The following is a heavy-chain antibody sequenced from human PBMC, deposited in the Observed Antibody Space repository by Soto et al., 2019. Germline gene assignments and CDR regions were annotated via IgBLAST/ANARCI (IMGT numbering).Heavy chain of an antibody. D-gene: IGHD2-15*01. V-gene: IGHV3-73*02. Sequence: EVQLVESGGGLVQPGGSLKLSCAASGFTFSGSAMHWVRQASGKGLEWVGRIRNKANSYATAYAASVKGRLTISRDDSKNTAYLQLNSLKTEDTAVYYCTSHSPEDMIRTWGQGTLVNVSS. CDR2: IRNKANSYAT. CDR1: GFTFSGSA. J-gene: IGHJ5*02. CDR3: TSHSPEDMIRT.